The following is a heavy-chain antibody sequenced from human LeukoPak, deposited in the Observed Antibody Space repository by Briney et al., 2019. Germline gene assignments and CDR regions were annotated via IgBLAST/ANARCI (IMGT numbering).Heavy chain of an antibody. CDR3: AKGSLWFGELSLHYYFDY. Sequence: GGSLGLSCAASGFTFDDYAMHWVRQAPGKGLEWVSGISWNSGSIGYADSVKGRFTISRDNAKNSLYLQMNSLRAEDTALYYCAKGSLWFGELSLHYYFDYWGQGTLVTVSS. D-gene: IGHD3-10*01. J-gene: IGHJ4*02. V-gene: IGHV3-9*01. CDR1: GFTFDDYA. CDR2: ISWNSGSI.